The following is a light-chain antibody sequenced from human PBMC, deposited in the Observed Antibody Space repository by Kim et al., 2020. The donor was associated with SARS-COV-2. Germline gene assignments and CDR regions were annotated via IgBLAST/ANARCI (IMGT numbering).Light chain of an antibody. CDR2: GAS. Sequence: SPGERATLSCRASQSVTSNFAWYQQKPGQAPPLLLYGASTRATGIPARFSGGGSGTEFILTISSLQSEDFSVYYCQQYNNWPPLTFGQGTRLDIK. V-gene: IGKV3-15*01. CDR3: QQYNNWPPLT. J-gene: IGKJ5*01. CDR1: QSVTSN.